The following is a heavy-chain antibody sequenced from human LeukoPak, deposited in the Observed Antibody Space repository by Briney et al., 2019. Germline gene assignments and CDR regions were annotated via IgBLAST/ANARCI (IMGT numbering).Heavy chain of an antibody. D-gene: IGHD6-19*01. J-gene: IGHJ6*03. CDR1: GGSFSGYY. Sequence: PSETLSLTCAVYGGSFSGYYWSWIRQPPGKGLEWIGEINHSGSTNYNPSLKSRVTISVDTSKNQFSLKLSSVTAADTAVYYCARNPIAVAGDYYYYMDVWGKGTTVTVSS. CDR2: INHSGST. CDR3: ARNPIAVAGDYYYYMDV. V-gene: IGHV4-34*01.